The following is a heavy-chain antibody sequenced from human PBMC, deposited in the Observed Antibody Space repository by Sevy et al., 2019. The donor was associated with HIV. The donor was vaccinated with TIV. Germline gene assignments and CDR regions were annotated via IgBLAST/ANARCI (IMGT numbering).Heavy chain of an antibody. CDR2: ISSSSSYI. V-gene: IGHV3-21*01. J-gene: IGHJ5*02. CDR1: GFTFSSYS. CDR3: ARGYCSSTSCSGWFDP. D-gene: IGHD2-2*01. Sequence: LSLTCAASGFTFSSYSMNWVRQAPGKGLEWVSSISSSSSYIYYADSVKGRFTISRDNAKNSLYLQMNSLRAEDTAVYYCARGYCSSTSCSGWFDPWGQGTLVTVSS.